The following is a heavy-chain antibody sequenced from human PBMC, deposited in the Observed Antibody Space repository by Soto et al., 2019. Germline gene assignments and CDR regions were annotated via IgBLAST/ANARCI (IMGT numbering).Heavy chain of an antibody. CDR3: ASGSAGVVLYYYYGMDV. Sequence: SDTLSLTCTVTSGSISSTSYYWGWSRKPPGKGLEWIGSIYYSGSTYYNPSLKSRVTISVDTSKNQFSLKLSSVTAADTAVYYCASGSAGVVLYYYYGMDVWGQGTTVT. V-gene: IGHV4-39*01. J-gene: IGHJ6*02. CDR1: SGSISSTSYY. D-gene: IGHD3-3*01. CDR2: IYYSGST.